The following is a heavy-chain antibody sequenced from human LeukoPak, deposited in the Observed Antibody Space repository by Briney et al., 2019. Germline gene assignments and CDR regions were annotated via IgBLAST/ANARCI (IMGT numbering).Heavy chain of an antibody. V-gene: IGHV1-2*02. Sequence: ASVKVSCKASGYTFTGYYMHWVRQAPGQGLEWMGWINPNSGGTNYAQKFQGRVTMTRDTSISTAYMELSRLRSDDTAVYYCARGSYYDFWSGYGYYCYMDVWGKGTTVTVSS. CDR3: ARGSYYDFWSGYGYYCYMDV. CDR2: INPNSGGT. D-gene: IGHD3-3*01. J-gene: IGHJ6*03. CDR1: GYTFTGYY.